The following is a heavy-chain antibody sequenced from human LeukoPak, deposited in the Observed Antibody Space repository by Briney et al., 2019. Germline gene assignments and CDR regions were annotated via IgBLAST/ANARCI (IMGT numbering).Heavy chain of an antibody. V-gene: IGHV1-69*06. Sequence: GASVKVSCKASGGTFSSYAISWMRQAPRQGLEWMGGIIPIFGTANYAQKFQGRVTITADKSTSTAYMELSSLRSEDTAVYYCARDLGDHLDYWGQGTLVTVSS. CDR3: ARDLGDHLDY. CDR2: IIPIFGTA. CDR1: GGTFSSYA. J-gene: IGHJ4*02. D-gene: IGHD2-21*02.